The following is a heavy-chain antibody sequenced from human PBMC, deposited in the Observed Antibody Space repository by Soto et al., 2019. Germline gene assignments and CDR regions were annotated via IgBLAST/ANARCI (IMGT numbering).Heavy chain of an antibody. D-gene: IGHD2-21*01. J-gene: IGHJ5*02. CDR3: ASGRRFRLLWPFDP. V-gene: IGHV4-34*01. Sequence: SSETLPLTCAVYGGSFSGYYWSWIRQPPGKGLEWIGKINHSGRTNCNPSLKSRVTISVDTSKNQFSLKLSYVTAADTAVYYCASGRRFRLLWPFDPWGQGTLVAVSS. CDR2: INHSGRT. CDR1: GGSFSGYY.